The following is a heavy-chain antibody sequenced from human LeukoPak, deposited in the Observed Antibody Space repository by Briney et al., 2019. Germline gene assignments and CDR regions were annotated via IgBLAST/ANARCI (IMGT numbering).Heavy chain of an antibody. CDR2: IYTSGST. D-gene: IGHD2-2*01. V-gene: IGHV4-4*07. CDR1: GDSISNYD. J-gene: IGHJ6*03. Sequence: SETLSLTCSVSGDSISNYDWSWIRQPAGKGLEWIGRIYTSGSTSYNPSPKSRVTIPVDKSKRQFSLKLSSVTAADTAVYSCARSIVVVPATRVTYYMDVWGKGTTVTVSS. CDR3: ARSIVVVPATRVTYYMDV.